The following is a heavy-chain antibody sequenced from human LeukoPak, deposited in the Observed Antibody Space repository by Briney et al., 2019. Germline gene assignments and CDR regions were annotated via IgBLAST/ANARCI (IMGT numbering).Heavy chain of an antibody. CDR1: AGSISSGDYY. Sequence: SETLSLTCTVSAGSISSGDYYWSWLRQPPGTGLEWIGYIYYSGSTYYNPSLKSRVTISVDTSKNQFSLKLSSVTAADTAVYYCAYYDFWSGDPAFDIWGQGTMVTVSS. J-gene: IGHJ3*02. CDR3: AYYDFWSGDPAFDI. V-gene: IGHV4-30-4*08. D-gene: IGHD3-3*01. CDR2: IYYSGST.